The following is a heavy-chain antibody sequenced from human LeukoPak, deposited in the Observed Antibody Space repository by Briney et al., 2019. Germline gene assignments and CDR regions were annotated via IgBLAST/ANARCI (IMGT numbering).Heavy chain of an antibody. J-gene: IGHJ4*02. V-gene: IGHV3-74*01. Sequence: GGSLRLSCAASGFTFSSYWMHWVRQAPGKGLVWVSCINPNGRDTRYADSVKGLFTISRDNAKNTLYLQMNSLRAEDTAVYYCARDPQSAISLDYWGQGALVTVSS. CDR2: INPNGRDT. CDR3: ARDPQSAISLDY. CDR1: GFTFSSYW. D-gene: IGHD3-3*01.